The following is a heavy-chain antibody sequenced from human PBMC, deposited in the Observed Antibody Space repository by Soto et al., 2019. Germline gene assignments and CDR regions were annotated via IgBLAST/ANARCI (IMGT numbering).Heavy chain of an antibody. CDR1: GGSISSYY. CDR2: IYYSGST. Sequence: QVQLQESGPGLVKPSETLSLTCTVSGGSISSYYWSWIRQPPGKGLEWIGYIYYSGSTNYNPSLKSRVTISVDTSKNQFSLNLNSVTAADTAVYYCAREVYYYYGMDVWGQGTTVTVSS. V-gene: IGHV4-59*01. CDR3: AREVYYYYGMDV. J-gene: IGHJ6*02.